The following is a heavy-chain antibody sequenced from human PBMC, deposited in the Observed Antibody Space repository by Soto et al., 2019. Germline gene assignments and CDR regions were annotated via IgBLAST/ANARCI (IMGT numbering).Heavy chain of an antibody. Sequence: SVKVSCKASGGTFSSYAISWVRQAPGQGLEWMGGIIPIFGTANYAQKFQGRVTITADESTSTAYMELSSLRSEDTAVYYCARGPDYYDSSGYEPYYFDYWGQGTLVTVSS. D-gene: IGHD3-22*01. CDR2: IIPIFGTA. J-gene: IGHJ4*02. V-gene: IGHV1-69*13. CDR3: ARGPDYYDSSGYEPYYFDY. CDR1: GGTFSSYA.